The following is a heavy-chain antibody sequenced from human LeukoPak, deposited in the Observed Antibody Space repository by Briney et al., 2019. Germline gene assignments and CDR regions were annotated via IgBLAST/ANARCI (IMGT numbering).Heavy chain of an antibody. D-gene: IGHD5-12*01. Sequence: GTSLRLSCAASGFTFSSYAIHWVRQAPGKGLEWVAVISFDGTDAFYADSVKGRFTISRDNSKNTLYLQMNSLRPEDTAVYYCARGSRAIVATKFARGRYMDVWGKGTTVTVSS. J-gene: IGHJ6*03. CDR2: ISFDGTDA. V-gene: IGHV3-30*04. CDR1: GFTFSSYA. CDR3: ARGSRAIVATKFARGRYMDV.